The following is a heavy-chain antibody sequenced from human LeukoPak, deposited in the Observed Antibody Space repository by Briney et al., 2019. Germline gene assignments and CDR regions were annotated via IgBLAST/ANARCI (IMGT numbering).Heavy chain of an antibody. D-gene: IGHD3-22*01. CDR1: GFTFSTYG. CDR3: AKVVGYYYDSSGSALDY. V-gene: IGHV3-30*02. Sequence: GGSLRLSCAASGFTFSTYGMYWVRQAPGKGLEWVAFIRYDGSNTHYADSVKGRFTISRDNAKNTLYLQMNSLRAEDTAMYYCAKVVGYYYDSSGSALDYWGQGTLVTVSS. J-gene: IGHJ4*02. CDR2: IRYDGSNT.